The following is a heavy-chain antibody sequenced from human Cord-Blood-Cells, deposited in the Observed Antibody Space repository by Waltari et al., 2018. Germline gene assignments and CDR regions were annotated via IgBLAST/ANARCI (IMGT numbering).Heavy chain of an antibody. Sequence: QVQLQESGPGLVKPSETLSLTCTVSGGSISSYYWRWIRSHPGKGLEWIGYIYYSGSTNSTPSLKSRVTISVDKSKNQFSLKLSSVTAADTAVYYCARDSPTYGIDVWGQGTTVTVSS. J-gene: IGHJ6*02. CDR2: IYYSGST. CDR1: GGSISSYY. CDR3: ARDSPTYGIDV. V-gene: IGHV4-59*01.